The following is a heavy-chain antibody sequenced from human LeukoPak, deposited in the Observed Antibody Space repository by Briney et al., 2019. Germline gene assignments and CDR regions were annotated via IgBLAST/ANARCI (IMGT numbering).Heavy chain of an antibody. D-gene: IGHD6-13*01. J-gene: IGHJ4*02. Sequence: PSETLSLTCAVYGGSFSGYYWSWIRQPPGKGLEWIGYIYYSGSTNYNPSLKSRVTISVDTSKNQFSLKLSSVTAADTAVYYCAREGRAAAARLYYFDYWGQGTLVTVSS. V-gene: IGHV4-59*01. CDR3: AREGRAAAARLYYFDY. CDR2: IYYSGST. CDR1: GGSFSGYY.